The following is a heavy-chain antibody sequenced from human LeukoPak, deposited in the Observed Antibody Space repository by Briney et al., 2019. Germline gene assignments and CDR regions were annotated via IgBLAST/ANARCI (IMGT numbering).Heavy chain of an antibody. D-gene: IGHD3-9*01. J-gene: IGHJ2*01. Sequence: PGGSLRLSCAASGFTFTSYGMHWVRQAPGKGLEGVAFIRYDGSNKYYADSVKGRFTISRDNSKNTLYLQMNSLRAEDTAVYYCAKMADYDILTGPFDLWGRGTLVTVSS. V-gene: IGHV3-30*02. CDR1: GFTFTSYG. CDR2: IRYDGSNK. CDR3: AKMADYDILTGPFDL.